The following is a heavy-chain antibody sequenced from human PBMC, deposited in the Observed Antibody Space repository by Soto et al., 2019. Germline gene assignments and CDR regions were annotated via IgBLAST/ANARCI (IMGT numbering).Heavy chain of an antibody. CDR1: GYIFDTYG. V-gene: IGHV1-18*01. CDR2: ITPNNGNT. J-gene: IGHJ4*02. Sequence: QVHLLQSGAEVKKPGASVKVSCKASGYIFDTYGISWVRQAPGQGLEWLGWITPNNGNTNYAQKFQGRITMTTDTSTSTAYMEVRNLRSDDTAVYYCAKMAPCSSGSCYSRPLDFRGQGTLVSVSS. D-gene: IGHD2-15*01. CDR3: AKMAPCSSGSCYSRPLDF.